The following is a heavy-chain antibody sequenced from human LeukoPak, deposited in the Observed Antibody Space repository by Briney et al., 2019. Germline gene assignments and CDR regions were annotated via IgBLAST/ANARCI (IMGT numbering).Heavy chain of an antibody. V-gene: IGHV3-48*01. CDR3: ASRYCSSTRCYWDAFEI. D-gene: IGHD2-2*01. CDR1: GFTFSSYS. Sequence: GGTLRLSCAASGFTFSSYSMNWVRQAPGKGLEWVSYISSSSSTIYYADSVKGRFTISRDNAKNSLYLQMNSLRAEDTAVYYCASRYCSSTRCYWDAFEIWGQGTMVTVSS. CDR2: ISSSSSTI. J-gene: IGHJ3*02.